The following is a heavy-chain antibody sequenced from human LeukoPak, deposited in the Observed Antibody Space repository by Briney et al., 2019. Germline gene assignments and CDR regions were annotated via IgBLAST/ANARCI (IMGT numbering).Heavy chain of an antibody. Sequence: SETLSLTCTVSGGSISSSSYYWGWIRQPPGKGLEWIGSIFYSGSTYYNPSLKSRVTISVDTSKNQFSLKLSSVTAADTAVYYCARDTASWALMVRGVIITEKFDYWGQGTLVTVSS. V-gene: IGHV4-39*07. CDR3: ARDTASWALMVRGVIITEKFDY. CDR1: GGSISSSSYY. J-gene: IGHJ4*02. CDR2: IFYSGST. D-gene: IGHD3-10*01.